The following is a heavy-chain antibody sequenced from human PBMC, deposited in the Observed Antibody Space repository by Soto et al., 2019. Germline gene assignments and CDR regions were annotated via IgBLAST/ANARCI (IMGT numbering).Heavy chain of an antibody. Sequence: GGSLRLSCVVSGFTVSSSNYMSWVRQAPGKGLEWVSVIYTGGTTYYADSVKGRFTISRDNSKNTLYLQMNSLRAEDTAVYYCAKDRDYSKYLYYYGMDVWGQGTKVTVSS. CDR2: IYTGGTT. CDR3: AKDRDYSKYLYYYGMDV. CDR1: GFTVSSSNY. J-gene: IGHJ6*02. V-gene: IGHV3-53*01. D-gene: IGHD4-4*01.